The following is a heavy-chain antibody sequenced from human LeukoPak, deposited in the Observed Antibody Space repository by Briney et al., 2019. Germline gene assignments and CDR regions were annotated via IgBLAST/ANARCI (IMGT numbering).Heavy chain of an antibody. CDR2: IKQDGSKK. D-gene: IGHD3-10*01. CDR3: AARKVRGVWFYLDY. Sequence: GGSLRLSCVASGFPFSSYWMTWVRQAPGKGLEWVANIKQDGSKKSYVDSVKGRFTISRDNAKNSLYLQMNSLRVEDTAVYFCAARKVRGVWFYLDYWGQGTLVTVSS. V-gene: IGHV3-7*03. J-gene: IGHJ4*02. CDR1: GFPFSSYW.